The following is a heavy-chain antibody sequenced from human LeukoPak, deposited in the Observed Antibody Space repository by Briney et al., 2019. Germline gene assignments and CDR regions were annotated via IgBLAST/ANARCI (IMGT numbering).Heavy chain of an antibody. J-gene: IGHJ4*02. Sequence: GGSLRLSCAASGFTFSSYAMHWVRQAPGKGLEWVSAISGSGGSTYYADSVKGRFTISRDNSKNTLYLQMNSLRAEDTAVYYCAKKWELLGYFDYWGQGTLVTVSS. CDR3: AKKWELLGYFDY. V-gene: IGHV3-23*01. D-gene: IGHD1-26*01. CDR1: GFTFSSYA. CDR2: ISGSGGST.